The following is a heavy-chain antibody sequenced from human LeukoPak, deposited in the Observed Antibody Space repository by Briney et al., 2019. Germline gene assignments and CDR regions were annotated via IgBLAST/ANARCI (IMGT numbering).Heavy chain of an antibody. CDR2: IKHSGST. CDR3: ARINTYSDFRSGQAGGYMGV. V-gene: IGHV4-34*01. D-gene: IGHD3-3*01. Sequence: GSLRLSCAASGFTFSNYSMNWVRQAPGKGLEWIGEIKHSGSTNYNPSLKSRVTISVDTSKNQFSLKLRSLTAADTAVYYCARINTYSDFRSGQAGGYMGVWGKGTTVTVSS. J-gene: IGHJ6*03. CDR1: GFTFSNYS.